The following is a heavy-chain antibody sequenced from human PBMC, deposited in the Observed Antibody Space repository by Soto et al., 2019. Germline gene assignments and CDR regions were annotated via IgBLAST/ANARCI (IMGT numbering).Heavy chain of an antibody. J-gene: IGHJ4*02. V-gene: IGHV4-34*01. CDR2: INHSGST. CDR1: GGSFSGYY. CDR3: ARDKVAVAGTSVDY. Sequence: SETLSLTCAVYGGSFSGYYWSWIRQPPGKGLEWIGEINHSGSTNYNPSLKSRVTISVDTSKNQFPLKLSSVTAADTAVYYCARDKVAVAGTSVDYWGQGTLVTVSS. D-gene: IGHD6-19*01.